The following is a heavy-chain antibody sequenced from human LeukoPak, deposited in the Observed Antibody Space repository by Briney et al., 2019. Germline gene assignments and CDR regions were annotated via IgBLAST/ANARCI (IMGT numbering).Heavy chain of an antibody. Sequence: SVKVCCKASGDSFGTYGITWVRQAPGEGLEWMGGFNPIFGSAQYAQKFQGRVTITMDVSARTVYMELSSLRSEDTTIYYCARDFGSGVFDPWGQGTLVTVSS. D-gene: IGHD3-10*01. CDR2: FNPIFGSA. V-gene: IGHV1-69*05. CDR3: ARDFGSGVFDP. J-gene: IGHJ5*02. CDR1: GDSFGTYG.